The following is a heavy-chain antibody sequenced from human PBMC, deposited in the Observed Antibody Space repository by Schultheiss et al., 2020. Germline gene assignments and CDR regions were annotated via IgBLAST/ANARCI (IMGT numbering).Heavy chain of an antibody. CDR3: ARTAVAPDS. Sequence: SETLSLTCTVSGGSISPDYWSWIRQPPGKGLEWIGYIYYSGSTYYNPSLKGRVTMSVDTSKNQVSLKLSSVTAADTAVYFCARTAVAPDSWGQGTLVTVSS. CDR1: GGSISPDY. D-gene: IGHD6-19*01. V-gene: IGHV4-59*01. CDR2: IYYSGST. J-gene: IGHJ4*02.